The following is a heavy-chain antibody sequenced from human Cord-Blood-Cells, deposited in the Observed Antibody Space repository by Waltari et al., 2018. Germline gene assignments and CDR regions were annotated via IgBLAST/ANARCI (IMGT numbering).Heavy chain of an antibody. Sequence: QVQLQQWGAGLLKPSETLSLTCAVYGGSFSGYYWSWIRQPPGKGLEWIGEINHSGSTNYNPSLKSRVTISVDTSKNQFSLKLSSVTAADTAVYYWARGRRYYYYYGMDVWGQGTTVTVSS. V-gene: IGHV4-34*01. CDR3: ARGRRYYYYYGMDV. CDR2: INHSGST. CDR1: GGSFSGYY. J-gene: IGHJ6*02.